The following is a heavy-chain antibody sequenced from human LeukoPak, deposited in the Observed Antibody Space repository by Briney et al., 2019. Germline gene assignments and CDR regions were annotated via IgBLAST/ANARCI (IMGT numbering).Heavy chain of an antibody. J-gene: IGHJ4*02. V-gene: IGHV3-7*01. CDR3: ARPHSSSWYLGY. D-gene: IGHD6-13*01. CDR2: IEQDGSEK. Sequence: GGSLRLSCAASGFTFSSYWMGWVRQAPGKGLEWVANIEQDGSEKNYVDSVKGRFTISRDNAKNSLYLQMNSLRAEDTAVYYCARPHSSSWYLGYWGQGTLVTVSS. CDR1: GFTFSSYW.